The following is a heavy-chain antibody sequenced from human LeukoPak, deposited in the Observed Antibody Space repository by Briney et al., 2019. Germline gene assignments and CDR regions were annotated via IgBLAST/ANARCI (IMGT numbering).Heavy chain of an antibody. J-gene: IGHJ4*02. CDR1: GFTFSSYE. CDR2: ISSSGSTI. CDR3: ARAGYSYGYWFDY. V-gene: IGHV3-48*03. Sequence: GGSLRLPCAASGFTFSSYEMNWVRQAPGKGLEWVSYISSSGSTIYYADSVKGRFTISRDNAKNSLYLQMNSLRAEDTAVYYCARAGYSYGYWFDYWGQGTLVTVSS. D-gene: IGHD5-18*01.